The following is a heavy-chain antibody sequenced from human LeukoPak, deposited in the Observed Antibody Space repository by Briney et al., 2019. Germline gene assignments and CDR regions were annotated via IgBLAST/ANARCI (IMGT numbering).Heavy chain of an antibody. V-gene: IGHV3-43D*03. CDR3: ARRAGDYSHPYDY. J-gene: IGHJ4*02. D-gene: IGHD3-22*01. CDR1: GFTFDDYA. CDR2: ISWDGGST. Sequence: GGSLRLSCAASGFTFDDYAIHWVRQAPGKGLEWVSLISWDGGSTHYADSVKGRFTISRDNSKNSLYLQMNSLRAEDTALYYCARRAGDYSHPYDYWGQGTLVTVSS.